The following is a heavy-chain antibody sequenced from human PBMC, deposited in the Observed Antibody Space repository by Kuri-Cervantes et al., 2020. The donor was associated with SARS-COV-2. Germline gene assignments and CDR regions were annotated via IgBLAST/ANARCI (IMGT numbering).Heavy chain of an antibody. CDR2: IKGGSGTT. V-gene: IGHV3-23*01. CDR1: GFTFSSYW. CDR3: ARDLGVAPDF. D-gene: IGHD3-16*01. Sequence: GESLKISCAASGFTFSSYWMSWVRQAPGKGLEWVSCIKGGSGTTYYAASVKGRFTVSRDNAKNTLYLLMSCLRVEDTAMYYCARDLGVAPDFWGQGTQVTVSS. J-gene: IGHJ4*02.